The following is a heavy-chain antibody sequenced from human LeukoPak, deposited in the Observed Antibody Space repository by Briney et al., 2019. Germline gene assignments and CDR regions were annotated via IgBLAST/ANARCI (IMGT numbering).Heavy chain of an antibody. D-gene: IGHD4-23*01. CDR1: GGSISSYY. CDR2: IYYSGST. V-gene: IGHV4-59*01. Sequence: SETLSLTCTVSGGSISSYYWSWIRQPPGKGLEWIGYIYYSGSTNYNPSLKSRVTISVDTSKNQFSLKLSSVTAADTAVYYCARGLRWSPGDFDYWGQGTLVTVSS. J-gene: IGHJ4*02. CDR3: ARGLRWSPGDFDY.